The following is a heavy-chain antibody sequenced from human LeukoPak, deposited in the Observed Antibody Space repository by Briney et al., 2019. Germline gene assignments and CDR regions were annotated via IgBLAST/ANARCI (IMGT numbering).Heavy chain of an antibody. CDR3: AKSVARVSGWYGLDV. D-gene: IGHD6-19*01. CDR1: GFTFSSYW. Sequence: PGGSLRLSCAASGFTFSSYWMHWVRQVPGKGLVWVSHIKSDGSSTSYADSVKGRFTISRDNSENTLYLQMNSLRAEDTAVYYCAKSVARVSGWYGLDVWGQGTTVTVSS. V-gene: IGHV3-74*01. J-gene: IGHJ6*02. CDR2: IKSDGSST.